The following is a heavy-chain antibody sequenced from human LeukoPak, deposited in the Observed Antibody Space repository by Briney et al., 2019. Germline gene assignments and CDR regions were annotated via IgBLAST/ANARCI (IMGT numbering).Heavy chain of an antibody. V-gene: IGHV4-4*07. J-gene: IGHJ4*02. CDR2: IYTSGST. Sequence: PSETLSLTCIVSGVSISNYYWSWIRQPAGKGLEWIGRIYTSGSTNYNPSLKSRVTISADTSKNQFSLKLSSVTAADTAVYYCARGKTAMVLRGQGTLVTVSS. CDR3: ARGKTAMVL. CDR1: GVSISNYY. D-gene: IGHD5-18*01.